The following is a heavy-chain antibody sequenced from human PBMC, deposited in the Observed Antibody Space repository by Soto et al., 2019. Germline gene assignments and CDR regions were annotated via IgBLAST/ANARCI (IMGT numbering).Heavy chain of an antibody. CDR1: GFTFSSFA. D-gene: IGHD1-26*01. CDR2: ISYDGSNK. Sequence: QVQLVESGAGVVQPGRSLRLSCAASGFTFSSFAMHWVRQAPGKGLEWVAVISYDGSNKYYADSVKGRFTISRDNSKNTVHLQMNSLRPEDTAVYYCARAYPQVGSNYCDYCGQGTLVTISS. J-gene: IGHJ4*02. CDR3: ARAYPQVGSNYCDY. V-gene: IGHV3-30-3*01.